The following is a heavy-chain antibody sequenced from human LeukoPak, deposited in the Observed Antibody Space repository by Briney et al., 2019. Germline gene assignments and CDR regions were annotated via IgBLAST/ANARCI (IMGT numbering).Heavy chain of an antibody. CDR1: GFTFSSYG. CDR2: ISGSGGST. CDR3: AKPNDSSGYYDY. D-gene: IGHD3-22*01. J-gene: IGHJ4*02. V-gene: IGHV3-23*01. Sequence: PGGTLRLSCAASGFTFSSYGMSWVRQAPGKGLEWVSAISGSGGSTYHADSVKGRFTISRDNSKNTLYLQMNSLRAEDTAVYYCAKPNDSSGYYDYWGQGTLVTVSS.